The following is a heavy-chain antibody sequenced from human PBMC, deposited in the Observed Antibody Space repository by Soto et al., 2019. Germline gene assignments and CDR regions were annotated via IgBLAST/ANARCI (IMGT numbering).Heavy chain of an antibody. CDR2: VNHGGST. Sequence: QVQLQQWGAGLLKPSETLSLTCPVNGVSFSDYYWTWIRQPPGKGLEWIGEVNHGGSTHYNPSLKSRVSISVDTSKKQFSLNLTFVTAADTAVYYCAREWWSGSLIGGSLGGEGTLVTVSS. CDR3: AREWWSGSLIGGSL. CDR1: GVSFSDYY. J-gene: IGHJ4*02. D-gene: IGHD3-3*01. V-gene: IGHV4-34*01.